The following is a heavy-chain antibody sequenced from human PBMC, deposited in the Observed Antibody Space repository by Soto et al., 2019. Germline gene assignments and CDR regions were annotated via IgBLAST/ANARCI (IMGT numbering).Heavy chain of an antibody. CDR2: ISGSGGST. D-gene: IGHD2-15*01. J-gene: IGHJ3*02. CDR3: AKDRYCSGGSCYSEWAFDI. Sequence: EVQLLESGGGLVQPGGSLRLSCAASGFTFSNYAMSWVRQAPGKGLEWVSAISGSGGSTYYADSVKGRFTISRDNSKNTLFLQMNSLRAEDTAVYYWAKDRYCSGGSCYSEWAFDIWGQGTMVTVSS. V-gene: IGHV3-23*01. CDR1: GFTFSNYA.